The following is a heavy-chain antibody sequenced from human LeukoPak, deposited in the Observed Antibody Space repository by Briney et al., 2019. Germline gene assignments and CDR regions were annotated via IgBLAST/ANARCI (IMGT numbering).Heavy chain of an antibody. D-gene: IGHD3-3*01. CDR3: AKDRGGDFWSGYYRVDY. V-gene: IGHV3-23*01. J-gene: IGHJ4*02. CDR1: GFTFSSYS. Sequence: PGGSLRLSCAASGFTFSSYSMNWVRQAPGKGLEWVSAISGSGGSTYYADSVKGRFTISRDNSKNTLYLQMNSLRAEDTAVYYCAKDRGGDFWSGYYRVDYWGQGTLVTVSS. CDR2: ISGSGGST.